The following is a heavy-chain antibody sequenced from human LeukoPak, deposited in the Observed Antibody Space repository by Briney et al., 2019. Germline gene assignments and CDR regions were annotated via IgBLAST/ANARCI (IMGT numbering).Heavy chain of an antibody. CDR1: GFTFSSYG. D-gene: IGHD1-1*01. V-gene: IGHV3-23*01. J-gene: IGHJ5*02. CDR2: ISASAGTT. Sequence: GGSLRLSCAASGFTFSSYGMSWVRQAPGKGLEWVSSISASAGTTYYADSVKGRFTSSRDNSENTLYLQMNSLRAEDTAVYYCAKDRTGTTGADWFDPWGQGTLVTVSS. CDR3: AKDRTGTTGADWFDP.